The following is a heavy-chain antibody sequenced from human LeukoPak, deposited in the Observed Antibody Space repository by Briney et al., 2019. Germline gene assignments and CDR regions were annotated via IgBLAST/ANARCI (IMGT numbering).Heavy chain of an antibody. J-gene: IGHJ4*02. CDR1: GYRFSNYW. D-gene: IGHD6-19*01. Sequence: GESLKISFKGSGYRFSNYWIAWVRPMPGKGLELMGIIYPGDSDARHSPSFQGQVTISADKSISTAFLQWTSLTASDTAMYYCSRRDYSSGWYVDYWGQGTLVTVSS. CDR2: IYPGDSDA. CDR3: SRRDYSSGWYVDY. V-gene: IGHV5-51*01.